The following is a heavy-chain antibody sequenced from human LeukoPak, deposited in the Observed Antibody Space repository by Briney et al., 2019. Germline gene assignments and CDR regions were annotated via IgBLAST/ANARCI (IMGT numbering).Heavy chain of an antibody. V-gene: IGHV1-46*01. J-gene: IGHJ4*02. D-gene: IGHD3-9*01. CDR1: GYTFTSYY. Sequence: ASVKVSCKASGYTFTSYYMHWVRQAPGQGLEWMGIINPSGGSTSYAQKFQGRVTMTRDTSTSTVYMELSSLRSEDTAVYYCASPKGGYFDWPMPFDYWGQGTLVTVSS. CDR3: ASPKGGYFDWPMPFDY. CDR2: INPSGGST.